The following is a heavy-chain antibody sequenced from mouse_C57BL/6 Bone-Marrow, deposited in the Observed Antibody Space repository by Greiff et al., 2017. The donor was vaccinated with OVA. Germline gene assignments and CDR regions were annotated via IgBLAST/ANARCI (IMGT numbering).Heavy chain of an antibody. CDR2: ISSGGSYT. V-gene: IGHV5-6*01. CDR3: ARHDWDVGYFDY. D-gene: IGHD4-1*01. CDR1: GFTFSSYG. Sequence: EVQLQQSGGDLVKPGGSLKLSCAASGFTFSSYGMSWVRQTPDKRLEWVATISSGGSYTYYPDSVKGRFTISRDNAKNTLYLQMSSLKSEDTAMYYCARHDWDVGYFDYWGQGTTLTVSS. J-gene: IGHJ2*01.